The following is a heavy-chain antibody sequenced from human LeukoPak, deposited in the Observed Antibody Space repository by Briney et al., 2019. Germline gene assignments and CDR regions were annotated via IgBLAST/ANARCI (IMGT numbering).Heavy chain of an antibody. CDR2: IYSGGST. V-gene: IGHV3-66*01. J-gene: IGHJ6*03. CDR3: ARSPIAAADYYYYYMDV. Sequence: GGSLRLSCAASGFRFSSHWMNWVRQAPGKGLEWVSVIYSGGSTYYADSVKGRFTISRDNSKNTLYLQMNSLRAEDTAVYYCARSPIAAADYYYYYMDVRGKGTTVTISS. CDR1: GFRFSSHW. D-gene: IGHD6-13*01.